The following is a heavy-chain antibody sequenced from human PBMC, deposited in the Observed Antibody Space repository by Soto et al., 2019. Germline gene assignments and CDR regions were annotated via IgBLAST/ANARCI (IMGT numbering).Heavy chain of an antibody. V-gene: IGHV4-59*12. CDR2: MFDSGST. CDR3: ARDPAP. J-gene: IGHJ5*02. CDR1: GGSISTYY. Sequence: PSETLSLTCTVSGGSISTYYWSWLRQPPGKGLEWIGHMFDSGSTNYNPSLKSRVTISVDTSKNQFSLKLTSVTAADTAVYYCARDPAPWGQGTLVTVSS.